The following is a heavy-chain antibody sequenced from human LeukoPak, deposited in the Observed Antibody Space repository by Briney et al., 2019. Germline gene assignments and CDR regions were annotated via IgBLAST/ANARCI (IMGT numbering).Heavy chain of an antibody. CDR1: GFTFDDYA. J-gene: IGHJ3*02. CDR3: ARGPRAFDI. Sequence: PGRSLRLSCAASGFTFDDYAMHWVRQAPGKGLEWVSGISWNSGSIGYADSVKGRFTISRGNAKNSLYLQMNSLRAEDTALYYCARGPRAFDIWGQGTMVTVSS. D-gene: IGHD3-16*01. CDR2: ISWNSGSI. V-gene: IGHV3-9*01.